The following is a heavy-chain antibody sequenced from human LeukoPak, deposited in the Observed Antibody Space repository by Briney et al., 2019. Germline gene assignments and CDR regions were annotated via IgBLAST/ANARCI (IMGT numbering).Heavy chain of an antibody. CDR1: GFTFSSYG. V-gene: IGHV3-30*18. J-gene: IGHJ5*02. Sequence: PGRSLRLSCAASGFTFSSYGMHWVRQAPGKGLEWVAVISYDGSNKYYADSVKGRFTISRDNSKNTLYLQMNSLRAEDTAVYYCAKDQFSNYDFWSGPLGPWGQGTLVTVSS. CDR3: AKDQFSNYDFWSGPLGP. CDR2: ISYDGSNK. D-gene: IGHD3-3*01.